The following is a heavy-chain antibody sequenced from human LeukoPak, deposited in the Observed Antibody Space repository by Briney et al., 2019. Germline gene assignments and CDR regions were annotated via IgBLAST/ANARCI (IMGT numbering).Heavy chain of an antibody. Sequence: SETLSLTCAVYGGSFSGYYWSWIRQPPGKGLERIGEINHSGSTNYNPSLKSRVTISVDTSKKQFSLKLSSVTAADTAVYYCARGPRYYDSSGYGPRFDYWGQGTLVTVSS. D-gene: IGHD3-22*01. V-gene: IGHV4-34*01. CDR2: INHSGST. CDR1: GGSFSGYY. CDR3: ARGPRYYDSSGYGPRFDY. J-gene: IGHJ4*02.